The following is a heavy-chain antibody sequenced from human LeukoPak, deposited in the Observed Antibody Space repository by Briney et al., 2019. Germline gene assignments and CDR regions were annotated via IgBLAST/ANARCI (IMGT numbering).Heavy chain of an antibody. CDR1: GYSISSGYY. Sequence: PSETLSLTCTVSGYSISSGYYWGWIRQPPGKGLEWIGSIYHSGSTYYNPSLKSRVTISVDTSKNQFSLKLSSVTAADTAVYYCARADYYYDSSGYYYASDAFDIWGQGTMVTVSS. CDR3: ARADYYYDSSGYYYASDAFDI. J-gene: IGHJ3*02. D-gene: IGHD3-22*01. CDR2: IYHSGST. V-gene: IGHV4-38-2*02.